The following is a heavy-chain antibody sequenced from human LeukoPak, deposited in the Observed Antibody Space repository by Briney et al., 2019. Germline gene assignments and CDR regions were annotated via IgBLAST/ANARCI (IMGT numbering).Heavy chain of an antibody. V-gene: IGHV1-2*02. Sequence: EASVKVSCKASGYTFTGYYMHWVRQAPGQGLEWMGWINPNSGGTNCAQKFQGRVTMTRDMSINTAYMELSSLRFDDTAVYYCARGATAGRFSLRPTGAYYMDVWGKGTTVTVSS. J-gene: IGHJ6*03. CDR2: INPNSGGT. CDR3: ARGATAGRFSLRPTGAYYMDV. CDR1: GYTFTGYY. D-gene: IGHD6-13*01.